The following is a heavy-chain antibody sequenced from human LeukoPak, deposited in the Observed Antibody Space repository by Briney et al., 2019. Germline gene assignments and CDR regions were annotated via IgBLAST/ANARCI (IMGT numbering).Heavy chain of an antibody. CDR3: ARPSYDSSGPPGY. D-gene: IGHD3-22*01. V-gene: IGHV3-48*01. J-gene: IGHJ4*02. CDR1: GFTFNNYA. CDR2: TGSGSTTT. Sequence: GGSLRLSCAASGFTFNNYAMSWARQAPGKGLEWVSYTGSGSTTTYYADSVKGRFTVSREDAKNSLYLQMNSLRAEDTAVYYCARPSYDSSGPPGYWGQGTLVTVSS.